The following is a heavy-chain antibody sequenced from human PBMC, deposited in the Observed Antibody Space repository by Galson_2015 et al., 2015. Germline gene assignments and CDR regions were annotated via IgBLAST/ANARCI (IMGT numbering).Heavy chain of an antibody. Sequence: SLRLSCAASGFTFSSYSMTWVRQAPGKGLEWVSSISGSSTYIYYADSLRGRFTISRDNAKNSLYLQMNSLRAEDTAVYYCARGGPSESTVYAFDIWGQGTMVTVSS. CDR3: ARGGPSESTVYAFDI. D-gene: IGHD4-17*01. V-gene: IGHV3-21*01. J-gene: IGHJ3*02. CDR1: GFTFSSYS. CDR2: ISGSSTYI.